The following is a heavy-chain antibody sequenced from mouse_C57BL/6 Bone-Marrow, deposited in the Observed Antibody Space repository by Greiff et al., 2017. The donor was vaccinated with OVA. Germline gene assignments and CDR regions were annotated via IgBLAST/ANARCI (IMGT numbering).Heavy chain of an antibody. Sequence: VQLQQSGPVLVKPGASVKMSCKASGYTFTDYYMNWVKQSHGKSLEWIGVINPYNGGTSYNQKFKGKATLTVDKSSSTAYMELNSLTSEDSAVYYCARDYSNYRYFDGWGTGTTVTVSS. CDR2: INPYNGGT. CDR3: ARDYSNYRYFDG. J-gene: IGHJ1*03. CDR1: GYTFTDYY. D-gene: IGHD2-5*01. V-gene: IGHV1-19*01.